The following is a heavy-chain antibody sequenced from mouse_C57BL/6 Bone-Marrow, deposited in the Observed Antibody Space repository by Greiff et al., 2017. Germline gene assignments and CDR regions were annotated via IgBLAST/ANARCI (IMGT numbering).Heavy chain of an antibody. D-gene: IGHD1-1*01. CDR2: INPGSGGN. J-gene: IGHJ3*01. V-gene: IGHV1-54*01. Sequence: VQLQQSGAELVRPGTSVKVSCKASGYAFTNYLLEWVKQRPGQGLEWIGVINPGSGGNNYNEKFKGKATLTADKSSSTAYMQLSSLTSEDSAVYFCARGGYYYGSSPFAYWGQGTLVTVSA. CDR1: GYAFTNYL. CDR3: ARGGYYYGSSPFAY.